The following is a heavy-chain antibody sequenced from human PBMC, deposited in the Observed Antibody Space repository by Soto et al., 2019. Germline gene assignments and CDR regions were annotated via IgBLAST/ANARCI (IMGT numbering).Heavy chain of an antibody. V-gene: IGHV4-31*03. CDR2: IYYSGST. CDR1: GGSISSGGYY. Sequence: QVQLQESGPGLVKPSQTLSLTCTVSGGSISSGGYYWSWIRQHPGKGLEWIGYIYYSGSTYYNPALKSRVTISVDTSKNQFSLKLSSVTAADTAVYYCARVSYDYGDYDHPRPYYYIDVWGKGTKVTVSS. CDR3: ARVSYDYGDYDHPRPYYYIDV. D-gene: IGHD4-17*01. J-gene: IGHJ6*03.